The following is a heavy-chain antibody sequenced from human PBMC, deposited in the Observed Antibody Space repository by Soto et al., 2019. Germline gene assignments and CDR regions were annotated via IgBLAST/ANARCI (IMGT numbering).Heavy chain of an antibody. J-gene: IGHJ4*02. CDR3: VSDRGYGHASVPYS. CDR1: GFTFTSYG. V-gene: IGHV3-30*03. D-gene: IGHD5-18*01. Sequence: QAHLVESGGGVVQPGRSLRLSCAASGFTFTSYGMHWVRQAPGTRLEWVAVISYDGGLQHYADSVKGRFTISRDNSKEMVLLQMTSLRAEDTVVYYCVSDRGYGHASVPYSWGQGTLVIVSS. CDR2: ISYDGGLQ.